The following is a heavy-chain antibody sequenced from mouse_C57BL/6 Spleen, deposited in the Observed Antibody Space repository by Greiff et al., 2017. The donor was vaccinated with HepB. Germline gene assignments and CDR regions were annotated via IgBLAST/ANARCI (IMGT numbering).Heavy chain of an antibody. CDR1: GYAFSSSW. CDR3: ARKRSITTDAMDY. J-gene: IGHJ4*01. D-gene: IGHD1-1*01. V-gene: IGHV1-82*01. CDR2: IYPGDGDT. Sequence: QVQLQQPGAELVKPGASVKLSCKASGYAFSSSWMNWVKQRPGKGLEWIGRIYPGDGDTNYNGKFKGKATLTADKSSSTAYMQLSSLTSEDSAVYFCARKRSITTDAMDYWGQGTSVTVSS.